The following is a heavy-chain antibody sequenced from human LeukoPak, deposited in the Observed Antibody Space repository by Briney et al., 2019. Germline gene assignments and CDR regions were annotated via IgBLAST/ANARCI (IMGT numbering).Heavy chain of an antibody. CDR2: IYYSGST. D-gene: IGHD3-9*01. Sequence: SETLSLTCTVSGDSIRSYYWSWIRQPPGKGLEWIGYIYYSGSTKYNPSLKSRVTISVDTSKNQFSLKLSSVTAADTAVYYCARDYDVLTAYPPTQLFDPWGQGTLVTVSS. V-gene: IGHV4-59*01. CDR3: ARDYDVLTAYPPTQLFDP. CDR1: GDSIRSYY. J-gene: IGHJ5*02.